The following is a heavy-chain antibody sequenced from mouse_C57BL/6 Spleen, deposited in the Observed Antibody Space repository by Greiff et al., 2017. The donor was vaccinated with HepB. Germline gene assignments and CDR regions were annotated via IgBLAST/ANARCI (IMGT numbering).Heavy chain of an antibody. CDR2: ISYDGSN. CDR1: GYSITSGYY. CDR3: AREGDGNYGRYFDV. V-gene: IGHV3-6*01. Sequence: DVQLQESGPGLVKPSQSLSLTCSVTGYSITSGYYWNWIRQFPGNKLEWMGYISYDGSNNYNPSLKNRISITRDTSKNQFFLKLNSVTTEDTATYYCAREGDGNYGRYFDVWGTGTTVTVSS. D-gene: IGHD2-1*01. J-gene: IGHJ1*03.